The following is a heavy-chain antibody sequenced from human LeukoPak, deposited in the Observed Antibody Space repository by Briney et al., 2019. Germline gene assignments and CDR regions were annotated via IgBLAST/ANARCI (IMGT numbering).Heavy chain of an antibody. Sequence: SQTLSLTCTVSGGSTSSGGYYWSWIRQPPGKGLEWIGYIYYSGSTNYNPSLKSRVTISVDTSKNQFSLKLSSVTAADTAVYYCARDWYYYDSSGQSSAFDIWGQGTMVTVSS. CDR1: GGSTSSGGYY. CDR2: IYYSGST. D-gene: IGHD3-22*01. J-gene: IGHJ3*02. V-gene: IGHV4-61*08. CDR3: ARDWYYYDSSGQSSAFDI.